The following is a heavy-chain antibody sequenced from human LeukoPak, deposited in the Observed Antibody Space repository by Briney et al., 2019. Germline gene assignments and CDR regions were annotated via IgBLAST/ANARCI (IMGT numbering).Heavy chain of an antibody. CDR1: GFTFSSFA. V-gene: IGHV3-23*01. CDR3: AKGSDNVVKPTAAYGLLDY. J-gene: IGHJ4*02. CDR2: ISDSAGTT. Sequence: GGSLRLSCAASGFTFSSFAMTWVRQAPGKGLELLSAISDSAGTTYYADSVKGRFTISRDNSKNRLYLQMNSLRVEDTAVYYCAKGSDNVVKPTAAYGLLDYWGRGTLVTVSS. D-gene: IGHD2-2*01.